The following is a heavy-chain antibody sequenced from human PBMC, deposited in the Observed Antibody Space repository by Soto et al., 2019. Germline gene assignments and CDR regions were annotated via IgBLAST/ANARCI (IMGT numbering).Heavy chain of an antibody. V-gene: IGHV3-30*18. CDR2: ISYYGSFV. CDR1: GFSWISYG. J-gene: IGHJ6*02. CDR3: AKERGRNRDFAMDF. Sequence: CLSFSGVAAGFSWISYGFPWVRQAPGKGLAWVAAISYYGSFVCYADYVRGRFTISRDNSRNTLDLKMNTLRHEDTAVYHCAKERGRNRDFAMDFWGQGTELTV. D-gene: IGHD1-26*01.